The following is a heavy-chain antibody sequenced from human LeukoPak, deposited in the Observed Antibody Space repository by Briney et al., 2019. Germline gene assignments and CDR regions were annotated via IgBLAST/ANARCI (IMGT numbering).Heavy chain of an antibody. V-gene: IGHV3-48*01. D-gene: IGHD6-13*01. CDR3: ARDMSSRSWHAFDY. CDR1: GFTFSGAS. J-gene: IGHJ4*02. CDR2: ISISGDIV. Sequence: GGSLRLSCAASGFTFSGASMNWVRQAPGKGLEWISYISISGDIVYYADSVKGRFTISRDNAKNSLWLQMNSLRPEDTAVYFCARDMSSRSWHAFDYWGQGTLVTVSS.